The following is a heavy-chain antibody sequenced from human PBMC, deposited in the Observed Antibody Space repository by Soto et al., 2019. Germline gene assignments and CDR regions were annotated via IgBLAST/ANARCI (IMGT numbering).Heavy chain of an antibody. CDR2: ISTSSSAI. J-gene: IGHJ4*02. CDR1: GFTFSTYN. V-gene: IGHV3-48*01. CDR3: ARDLGGWPDY. D-gene: IGHD2-15*01. Sequence: GGSLRLSCAASGFTFSTYNMNWVRQAPGKGLEWVSHISTSSSAIYYADSVKGRFTISRDNAKSSLYLQMSSLRAEDTAVYYCARDLGGWPDYWGQGTLVTVSS.